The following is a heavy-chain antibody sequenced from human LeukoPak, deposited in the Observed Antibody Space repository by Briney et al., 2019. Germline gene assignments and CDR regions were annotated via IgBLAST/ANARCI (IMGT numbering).Heavy chain of an antibody. Sequence: PGGSLRLSCAASGFTFRSHDMSWVRQAPGKGLEWVSGISASGGSTFYADSVKGRFTISRDNSKNTLYLQMNSLRAEDTAVYYCAKESSEIVVVNHFDYWGQGTLVTVSS. CDR3: AKESSEIVVVNHFDY. J-gene: IGHJ4*02. CDR2: ISASGGST. V-gene: IGHV3-23*01. D-gene: IGHD2-2*01. CDR1: GFTFRSHD.